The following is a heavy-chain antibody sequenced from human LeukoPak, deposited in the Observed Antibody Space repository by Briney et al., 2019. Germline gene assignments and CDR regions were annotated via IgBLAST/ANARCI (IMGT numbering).Heavy chain of an antibody. D-gene: IGHD3-10*01. CDR2: ISGSGGST. Sequence: GGSLRLSCAASGFTFSSYGMSWVRQAPGKGLEWVSAISGSGGSTYYADSVKGRFTISRDNSKNTLYLQMNSLRAEDTAVYYCAKVGGSGSYNRGVDYWGQGTLVTVSS. J-gene: IGHJ4*02. CDR1: GFTFSSYG. V-gene: IGHV3-23*01. CDR3: AKVGGSGSYNRGVDY.